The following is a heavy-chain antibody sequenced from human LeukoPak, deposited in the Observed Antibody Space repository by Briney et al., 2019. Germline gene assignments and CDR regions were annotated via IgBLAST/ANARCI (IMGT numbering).Heavy chain of an antibody. V-gene: IGHV3-48*04. D-gene: IGHD3/OR15-3a*01. Sequence: GGSLRLSCAASGFIFSDNWMNWVRQAPGKGLEWVSYIGRSGDRTTHYADSVKGRFTISRDNAKNSLFLQMNSLRAEDTAVYYCAKGDWLSHYDAFDIWGQGTMVTVSS. CDR2: IGRSGDRTT. CDR3: AKGDWLSHYDAFDI. J-gene: IGHJ3*02. CDR1: GFIFSDNW.